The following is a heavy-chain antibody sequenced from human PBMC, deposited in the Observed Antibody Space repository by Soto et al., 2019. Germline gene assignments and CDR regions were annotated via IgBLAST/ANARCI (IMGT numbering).Heavy chain of an antibody. Sequence: GGSLRLSCAASGFTFSSYGMHWVRQAPGKGLEWVAVISYDGSNKYYADSVKGRFTISRDNSKNTLYLQMNSLRAEDTAVYYCAKMREMATILSAFDIWGQGTMVTVSS. D-gene: IGHD5-12*01. CDR1: GFTFSSYG. J-gene: IGHJ3*02. CDR3: AKMREMATILSAFDI. CDR2: ISYDGSNK. V-gene: IGHV3-30*18.